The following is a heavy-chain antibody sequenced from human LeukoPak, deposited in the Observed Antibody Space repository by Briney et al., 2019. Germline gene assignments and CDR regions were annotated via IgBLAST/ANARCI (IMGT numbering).Heavy chain of an antibody. CDR1: IDSISSYY. CDR3: ARHPIVATTAGYDY. D-gene: IGHD5-12*01. Sequence: SETLSLTCTVSIDSISSYYWSWIRQPAGKGLEWIGRIDTSGSANYNPSLKSRVTMSVDTSKNQFSLKLSSVTAADTAVYYCARHPIVATTAGYDYWGQGTLVTVSS. V-gene: IGHV4-4*07. CDR2: IDTSGSA. J-gene: IGHJ4*02.